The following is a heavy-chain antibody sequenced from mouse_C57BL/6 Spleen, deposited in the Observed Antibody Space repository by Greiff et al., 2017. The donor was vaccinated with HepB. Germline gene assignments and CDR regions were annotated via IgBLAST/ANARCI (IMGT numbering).Heavy chain of an antibody. D-gene: IGHD2-5*01. V-gene: IGHV2-9-1*01. CDR3: ARYGRYYSIYWYFDV. J-gene: IGHJ1*03. Sequence: QVQLQQSGPGLVAPSQSLSITCTVSGFSLTSYAISWVRQPPGKGLEWLGVIWTGGGTNYNSAIKSRLSTSNDNSKSEVIIKMNSLRTVDTARYYCARYGRYYSIYWYFDVWGTGTTVTVSS. CDR2: IWTGGGT. CDR1: GFSLTSYA.